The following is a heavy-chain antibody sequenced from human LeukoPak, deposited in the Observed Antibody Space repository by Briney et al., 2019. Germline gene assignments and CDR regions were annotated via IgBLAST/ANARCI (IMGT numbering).Heavy chain of an antibody. V-gene: IGHV3-21*01. J-gene: IGHJ4*02. CDR2: ITPTTSYV. D-gene: IGHD3-22*01. Sequence: GGSLRLSCAASGLGFSSFSFNWIRQAPGKGLEWVSSITPTTSYVYYADSVRGRFTISRENAKNSLYLQMNSLRAEDTAVYYCARLRRTSDSSGYYYYYDYWGQGTLVTVSS. CDR1: GLGFSSFS. CDR3: ARLRRTSDSSGYYYYYDY.